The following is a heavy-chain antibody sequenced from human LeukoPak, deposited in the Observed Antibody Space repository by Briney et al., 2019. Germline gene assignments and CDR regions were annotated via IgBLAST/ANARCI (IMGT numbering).Heavy chain of an antibody. D-gene: IGHD2-15*01. Sequence: PSETLSLTCTVSGGSISSYYWSWIRQPPGKGLEWIGEINHSGSTNYNPSLKSRVTISVDTSKNQFSLKLSSVTAADTAVYYCARGRIVVVWVGNWFDPWGQGTLVTVSS. CDR1: GGSISSYY. CDR3: ARGRIVVVWVGNWFDP. V-gene: IGHV4-34*01. J-gene: IGHJ5*02. CDR2: INHSGST.